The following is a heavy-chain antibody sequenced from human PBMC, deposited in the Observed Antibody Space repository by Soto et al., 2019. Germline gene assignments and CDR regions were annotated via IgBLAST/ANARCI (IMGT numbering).Heavy chain of an antibody. J-gene: IGHJ4*02. D-gene: IGHD5-18*01. CDR1: GFSLSTSGVG. CDR3: AHKGYSYGSDYYFDY. CDR2: IFWDDDK. V-gene: IGHV2-5*02. Sequence: SGPTLVNPTQTLTLTCTFSGFSLSTSGVGVGWIRQPPGKALEWLALIFWDDDKRYSPSLKSRVTITKETSKNQVVLTMTNMDPVDTATYYCAHKGYSYGSDYYFDYWGQGTLVTVSS.